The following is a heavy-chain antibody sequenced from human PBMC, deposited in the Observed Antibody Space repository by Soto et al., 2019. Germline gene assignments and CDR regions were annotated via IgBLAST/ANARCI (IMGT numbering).Heavy chain of an antibody. CDR3: ARDHHDILTGYYPRDAFDI. CDR1: GYTFTSYG. D-gene: IGHD3-9*01. J-gene: IGHJ3*02. V-gene: IGHV1-18*01. CDR2: ISAYNGNT. Sequence: ASVKVSCKASGYTFTSYGISWVRQAPGQGLEWMGWISAYNGNTNYAQKLQGRVTMTTDTSTSTAYMELRSLRSDDTAVYYCARDHHDILTGYYPRDAFDIWGQGTMVT.